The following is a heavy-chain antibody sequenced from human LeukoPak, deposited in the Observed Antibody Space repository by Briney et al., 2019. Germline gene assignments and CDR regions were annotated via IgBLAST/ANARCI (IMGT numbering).Heavy chain of an antibody. CDR2: IKQDGSEK. D-gene: IGHD3-3*01. V-gene: IGHV3-7*01. CDR1: GFTFSTYW. Sequence: GGSLRLSCAASGFTFSTYWMSWVRQAPGKGLEWVANIKQDGSEKYYVDSVKGRFTISRDNAKKSLYLQMNSLRAEDTAVYYCASGFLDDFGSVHSGGQGTLVSVSS. CDR3: ASGFLDDFGSVHS. J-gene: IGHJ4*02.